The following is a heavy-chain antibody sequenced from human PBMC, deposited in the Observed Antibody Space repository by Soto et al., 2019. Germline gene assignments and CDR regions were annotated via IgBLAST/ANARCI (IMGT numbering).Heavy chain of an antibody. Sequence: EMHLVETGGGWIQPGGSLRRSCAASGFNVSSYHIRWVRQAPGKGLEWISVMYYGGTTYYADSVQCRFTITRDSATNTLYLQMTDLRAVATAFYYCSSEAASFVIWGQGTMVTVSS. CDR2: MYYGGTT. V-gene: IGHV3-53*02. CDR1: GFNVSSYH. CDR3: SSEAASFVI. J-gene: IGHJ3*02.